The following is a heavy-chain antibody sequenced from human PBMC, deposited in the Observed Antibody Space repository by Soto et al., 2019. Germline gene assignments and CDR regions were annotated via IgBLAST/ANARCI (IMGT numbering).Heavy chain of an antibody. Sequence: ASVKVSWKASGYTFPNYNVYLGRQAPGQGLEWMAIIYSGGSTDYAQNFRGRVTVTRDTSTSTVYLELSSLRSDDTAVYYCFRGGYEDYGKEGRYWGQGTLVTVSS. J-gene: IGHJ4*02. D-gene: IGHD5-12*01. CDR1: GYTFPNYN. CDR3: FRGGYEDYGKEGRY. CDR2: IYSGGST. V-gene: IGHV1-46*01.